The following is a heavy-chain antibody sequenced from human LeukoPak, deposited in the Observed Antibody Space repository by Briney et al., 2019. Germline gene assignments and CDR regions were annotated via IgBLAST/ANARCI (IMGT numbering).Heavy chain of an antibody. D-gene: IGHD3-10*01. CDR1: GFTFSSYA. CDR2: ISGSGGST. CDR3: AKASSMVRGVTNYFDY. J-gene: IGHJ4*02. Sequence: GGSLRLSCAASGFTFSSYAMTWVRLAPGKGLEWVSVISGSGGSTSYADSVKGRVTISRDNSKNTLYLQMNSLRAEDTAVYYCAKASSMVRGVTNYFDYWGQGTLVTVSS. V-gene: IGHV3-23*01.